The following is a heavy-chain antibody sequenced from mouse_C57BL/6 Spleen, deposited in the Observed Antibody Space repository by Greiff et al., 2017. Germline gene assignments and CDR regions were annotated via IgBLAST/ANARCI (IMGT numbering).Heavy chain of an antibody. CDR1: GYTFTSYW. J-gene: IGHJ4*01. Sequence: QVHVKQPGAELVKPGASVKLSCKASGYTFTSYWMHWVKQRPGRGLEWIGRIDPNSGGTKYNEKFKSKATLTVDKPSSTAYMQLSSLTSEDSAVYYCARRALITTVVAGAMDYWGQGTSVTVSS. D-gene: IGHD1-1*01. CDR3: ARRALITTVVAGAMDY. V-gene: IGHV1-72*01. CDR2: IDPNSGGT.